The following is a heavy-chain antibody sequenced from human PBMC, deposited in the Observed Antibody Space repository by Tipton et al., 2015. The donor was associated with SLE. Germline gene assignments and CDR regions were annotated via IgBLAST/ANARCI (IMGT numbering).Heavy chain of an antibody. CDR2: IYTSGST. J-gene: IGHJ3*02. D-gene: IGHD2-21*01. Sequence: TLSLTCTVSGGSISSYYWSWIRQPPGKGLEWIGYIYTSGSTYYNPSLKSRVTISVDTSKNQFSLKLSSVTAADTAVYYCAGPIRQDGFDIWGQGTMVTVSS. CDR3: AGPIRQDGFDI. V-gene: IGHV4-59*01. CDR1: GGSISSYY.